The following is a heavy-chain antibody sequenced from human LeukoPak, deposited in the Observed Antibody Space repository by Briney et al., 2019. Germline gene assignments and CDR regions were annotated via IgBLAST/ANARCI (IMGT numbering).Heavy chain of an antibody. D-gene: IGHD3-10*01. CDR1: GITFSSYW. CDR2: INSEGRST. V-gene: IGHV3-74*01. Sequence: PGGSLRLSCAGSGITFSSYWMHWVRQAPGKRLVWVSRINSEGRSTNYADSVKGRFTISRDNAKNTLYLQMNSLRAEETAVYYCAGHHHYYYSGRGFDPCGQGTLVTVSS. J-gene: IGHJ5*02. CDR3: AGHHHYYYSGRGFDP.